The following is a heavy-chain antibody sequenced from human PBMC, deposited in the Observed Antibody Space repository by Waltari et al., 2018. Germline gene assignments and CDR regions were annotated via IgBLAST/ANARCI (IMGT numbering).Heavy chain of an antibody. J-gene: IGHJ5*02. Sequence: QVQLQESGPGLVKPSQTLSLTCTVSGGSISSGGYYWSWIRQHPGKGLEWIGYIYYSGSTYYNPSLKSRVTISVDTSKNQCSLKLSSVTAADTAVYYCARRGGASTVTHGEWFDPWGQGTLVTVSS. V-gene: IGHV4-31*03. CDR3: ARRGGASTVTHGEWFDP. CDR2: IYYSGST. D-gene: IGHD4-17*01. CDR1: GGSISSGGYY.